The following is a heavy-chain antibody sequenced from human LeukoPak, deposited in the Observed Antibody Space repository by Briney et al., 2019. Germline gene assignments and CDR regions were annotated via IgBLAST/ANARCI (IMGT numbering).Heavy chain of an antibody. CDR2: IYTSGST. Sequence: SETLSFTCTVFGGSISSYYWSWIRHPTPKGLEWIGRIYTSGSTNYNPSLKSRVTMSVDTSKNQFSLKLSSVTAADTAVYYCAGCYGDYVGYWGQGSLVTVPS. J-gene: IGHJ4*02. CDR1: GGSISSYY. D-gene: IGHD4-17*01. V-gene: IGHV4-4*07. CDR3: AGCYGDYVGY.